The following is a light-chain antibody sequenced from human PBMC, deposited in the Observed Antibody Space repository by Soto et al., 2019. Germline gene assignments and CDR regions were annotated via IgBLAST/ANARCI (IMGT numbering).Light chain of an antibody. CDR3: AAWDDSLSGPDV. CDR1: SSNIGSNY. J-gene: IGLJ1*01. Sequence: QYVLTQPPSASGTPGQRVTISCSGSSSNIGSNYVYWYQQIPGTAPKLLIYRNNQRPSGVPDRFSGYKSGTSASLAISGLRSEDEADYYCAAWDDSLSGPDVFGTGTKLTVL. CDR2: RNN. V-gene: IGLV1-47*01.